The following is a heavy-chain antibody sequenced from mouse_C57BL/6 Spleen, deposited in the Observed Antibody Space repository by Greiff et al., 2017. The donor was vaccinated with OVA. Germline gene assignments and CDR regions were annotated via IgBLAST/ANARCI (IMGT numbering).Heavy chain of an antibody. CDR2: IYPRSGNT. Sequence: VQLQQSGAELARPGASVKLSCKASGYTFPSYGISWVKQRTGQGLEWIGGIYPRSGNTYYNEKFKGKATLTADKSSSTAYMELRSLTSEDSAVYVCARRGDYGSSYLSHMDYWGQGTTLTVSS. V-gene: IGHV1-81*01. J-gene: IGHJ2*01. CDR1: GYTFPSYG. D-gene: IGHD1-1*01. CDR3: ARRGDYGSSYLSHMDY.